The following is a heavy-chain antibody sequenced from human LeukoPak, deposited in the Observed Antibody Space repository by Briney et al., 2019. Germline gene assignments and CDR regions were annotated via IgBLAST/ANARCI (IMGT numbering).Heavy chain of an antibody. CDR1: GYTFTSYD. CDR3: ATPGIAAAGTGFNY. J-gene: IGHJ4*02. V-gene: IGHV1-2*02. D-gene: IGHD6-13*01. CDR2: INPNSGGT. Sequence: ASVKVSCKASGYTFTSYDINWVRQAPGQGLEWMGWINPNSGGTHYAQKFQGRVTMTRDTSITTAYMELSRLRSDDTAVYYCATPGIAAAGTGFNYWGQGTLVTVSS.